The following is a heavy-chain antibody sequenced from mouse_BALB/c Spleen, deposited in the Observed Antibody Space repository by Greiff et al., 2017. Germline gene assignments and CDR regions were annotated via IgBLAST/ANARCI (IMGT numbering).Heavy chain of an antibody. V-gene: IGHV5-9-4*01. J-gene: IGHJ3*01. CDR3: ARENDDASAWFAY. D-gene: IGHD2-12*01. CDR1: GFTFSSYA. CDR2: ISSGGSYT. Sequence: EVQVVESGGGLVKPGGSLKLSCAASGFTFSSYAMSWVRQSPEKRLEWVAEISSGGSYTYYPDTVTGRFTISRDNAKNTLYLEMSSLRSEDTAMYYCARENDDASAWFAYWGQGTLVTVSA.